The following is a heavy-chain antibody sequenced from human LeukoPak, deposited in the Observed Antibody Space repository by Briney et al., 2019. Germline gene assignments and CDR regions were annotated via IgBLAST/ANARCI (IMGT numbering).Heavy chain of an antibody. D-gene: IGHD3-3*01. CDR1: GFTFSSYA. Sequence: GGSLRLSCAASGFTFSSYAMHWVRQAPGKGLEWVAVISYDGSNKYYADSVKGRFTISRDNSKNTLYLQMNSLRAEDTAVYYCAKDQSERFLEWLQDYYYYYGMDVWGQGTTVTVSS. J-gene: IGHJ6*02. CDR2: ISYDGSNK. CDR3: AKDQSERFLEWLQDYYYYYGMDV. V-gene: IGHV3-30*04.